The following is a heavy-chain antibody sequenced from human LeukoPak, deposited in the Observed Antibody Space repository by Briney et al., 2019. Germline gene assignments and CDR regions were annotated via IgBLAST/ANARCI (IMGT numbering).Heavy chain of an antibody. CDR3: ALLRPKGPLEY. Sequence: SETLSLTCAAYGGSLSGYYWSWIRQPPGKGLEWIGEINHSGSTNYNPSLKSRVTISVDTSKNQFSLKLSSVTAADTAVYYCALLRPKGPLEYWGQGTLVTVSS. CDR1: GGSLSGYY. CDR2: INHSGST. D-gene: IGHD2-15*01. J-gene: IGHJ4*02. V-gene: IGHV4-34*01.